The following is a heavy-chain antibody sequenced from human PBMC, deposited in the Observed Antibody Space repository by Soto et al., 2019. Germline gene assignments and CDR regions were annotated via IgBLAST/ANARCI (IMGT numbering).Heavy chain of an antibody. V-gene: IGHV4-31*03. D-gene: IGHD2-2*01. Sequence: SETLSLTCTVSGGSISSGGYYWSWIRQHPGKGLEWIGYIYYSGSTYYNPSLKSRVTISVDTSKNQFSLKLSSVTAADTAVYYCARVSPGIVVEYYMDVWGKGTTVTVSS. CDR2: IYYSGST. CDR1: GGSISSGGYY. J-gene: IGHJ6*03. CDR3: ARVSPGIVVEYYMDV.